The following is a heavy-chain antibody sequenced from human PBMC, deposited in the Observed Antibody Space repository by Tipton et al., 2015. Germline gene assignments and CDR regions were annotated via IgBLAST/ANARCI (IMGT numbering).Heavy chain of an antibody. J-gene: IGHJ3*02. D-gene: IGHD6-6*01. V-gene: IGHV3-23*01. CDR2: ISDSGGSP. CDR1: GFTFSSYV. Sequence: SLRLSCAASGFTFSSYVMSWVRQAPGKGLEWVSVISDSGGSPYYADSVKGRFTISRDNSKKTLYLQMDSRRPEDTALYYCAKDPRGFDEYVGAVDIWGQGTNVIVSS. CDR3: AKDPRGFDEYVGAVDI.